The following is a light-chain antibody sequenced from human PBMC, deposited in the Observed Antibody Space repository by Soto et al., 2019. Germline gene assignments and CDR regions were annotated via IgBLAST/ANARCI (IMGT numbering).Light chain of an antibody. Sequence: DIVMTQSPDSLAVSLGERTTINCKSSQNGLYSSNNKNYLAWYQQKPGQPPKLLIYWASTRESGVPDRFSGSGSGTDFTLTISNLQAEDVAVYYCQQYYSTPLTFGGGTKVEIK. J-gene: IGKJ4*01. CDR1: QNGLYSSNNKNY. CDR2: WAS. CDR3: QQYYSTPLT. V-gene: IGKV4-1*01.